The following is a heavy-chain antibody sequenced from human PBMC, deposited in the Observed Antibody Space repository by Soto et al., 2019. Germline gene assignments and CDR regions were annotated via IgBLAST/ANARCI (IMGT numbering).Heavy chain of an antibody. CDR2: INHTGGT. CDR1: GGSVNDYY. V-gene: IGHV4-34*01. D-gene: IGHD3-3*01. J-gene: IGHJ5*02. Sequence: SETLSLTCAVYGGSVNDYYWNWIRQPPGKGLEWIGEINHTGGTHYNPSLKSRVTMSVDTSKNQFSLRLSSVTAADTAIYYCAIRITVFGLLIRPIDPWGPGTQVTLYS. CDR3: AIRITVFGLLIRPIDP.